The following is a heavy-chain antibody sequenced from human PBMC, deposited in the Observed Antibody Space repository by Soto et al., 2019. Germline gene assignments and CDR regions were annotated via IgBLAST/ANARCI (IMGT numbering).Heavy chain of an antibody. V-gene: IGHV4-31*03. Sequence: QVQLQESGPGLVKPSQTLSLTCTVSGGSISSGGYYWSWIRQHPGKGLEWIGYIYYSGSTYYNPSLKSRVTRSVDTSKNQFSLKLSSVTAADTAVYYCARMYSSGWYVVGNYYYGMDVWGQGTTVTVSS. D-gene: IGHD6-19*01. CDR1: GGSISSGGYY. CDR2: IYYSGST. J-gene: IGHJ6*02. CDR3: ARMYSSGWYVVGNYYYGMDV.